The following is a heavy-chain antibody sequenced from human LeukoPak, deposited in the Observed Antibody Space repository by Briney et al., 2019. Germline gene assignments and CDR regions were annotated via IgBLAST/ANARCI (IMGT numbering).Heavy chain of an antibody. CDR2: INTNTGNP. CDR3: ARGKQQLIRPPLTGDDY. Sequence: ASVKVSCKASGYTFTSYAMNWVRQAPGQGLEWMGWINTNTGNPTYAQGFTGRFVFSLDTSVSTAYLQISSLKAEDTAVYYCARGKQQLIRPPLTGDDYWGQGTLVTVSS. V-gene: IGHV7-4-1*02. CDR1: GYTFTSYA. J-gene: IGHJ4*02. D-gene: IGHD6-13*01.